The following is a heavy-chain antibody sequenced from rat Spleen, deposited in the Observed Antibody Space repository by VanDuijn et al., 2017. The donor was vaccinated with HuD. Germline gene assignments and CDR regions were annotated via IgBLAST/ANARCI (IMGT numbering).Heavy chain of an antibody. V-gene: IGHV5-20*01. CDR1: GFTFSNYD. Sequence: EVQLVESGGGLVQPGRSMKLSCAASGFTFSNYDMAWVRQAPTKGLEWVASISYDGSSTYYRDSVKGRFTISRDNAKSTLYLQMDSLRSEDTATYYCTTDHTMRWGQGVMVTVSS. CDR3: TTDHTMR. D-gene: IGHD1-7*01. J-gene: IGHJ2*01. CDR2: ISYDGSST.